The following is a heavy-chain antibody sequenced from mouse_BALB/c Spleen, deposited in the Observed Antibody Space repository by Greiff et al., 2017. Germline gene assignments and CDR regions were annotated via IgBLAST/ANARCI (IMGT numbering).Heavy chain of an antibody. D-gene: IGHD2-1*01. V-gene: IGHV14-4*02. J-gene: IGHJ3*01. CDR1: GFNIKDYY. CDR3: ASWGNSFAY. CDR2: IDPENGDT. Sequence: DVQLQESGAELVRSGASVKLSCTASGFNIKDYYMHWVKQRPEQGLEWIGWIDPENGDTEYAPKFQGKATMTADTSSNTAYLQLSSLTSEDTAVYYCASWGNSFAYWGQGTLVTVSA.